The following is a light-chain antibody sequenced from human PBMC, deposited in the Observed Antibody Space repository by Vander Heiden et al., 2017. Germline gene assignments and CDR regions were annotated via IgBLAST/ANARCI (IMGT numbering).Light chain of an antibody. Sequence: DIQMTQSPSSLSASVADRVTITCRASQSISTYLNWYKQIPGKAPRLLIFGASSLQGGVPSRFSGTGSGTFFTLTITSLQPEDFATYYCQQSYSNPRTFGQGTKLQIK. CDR3: QQSYSNPRT. CDR2: GAS. V-gene: IGKV1-39*01. CDR1: QSISTY. J-gene: IGKJ2*02.